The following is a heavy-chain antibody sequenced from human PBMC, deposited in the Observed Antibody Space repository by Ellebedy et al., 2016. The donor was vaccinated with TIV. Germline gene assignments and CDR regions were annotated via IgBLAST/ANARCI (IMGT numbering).Heavy chain of an antibody. D-gene: IGHD5-18*01. J-gene: IGHJ6*02. CDR3: AREPTALVLGYYYFGLDV. Sequence: GESLKISCAASGFIFSDYTMNWVRQAPGKGLEWVSSVISTSKYIYYADSVKGRFTISRDNAKNSLYLQMHSLSAEDTAVYYCAREPTALVLGYYYFGLDVWGQGTTVTVSS. CDR1: GFIFSDYT. V-gene: IGHV3-21*01. CDR2: VISTSKYI.